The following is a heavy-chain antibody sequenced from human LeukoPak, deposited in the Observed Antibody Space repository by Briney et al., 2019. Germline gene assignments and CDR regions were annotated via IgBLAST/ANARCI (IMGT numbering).Heavy chain of an antibody. D-gene: IGHD6-19*01. Sequence: SQILSLTCAISGDSVSSKSAAWNWIRQSPSRGLEWLGRTYYRTKWFNDYAVSVKSRITINPDTSKNHFSLQLNSVTPEDTAVYYCARGGRLVSSGWSTFDYWGQGTLVTVSS. CDR2: TYYRTKWFN. CDR1: GDSVSSKSAA. V-gene: IGHV6-1*01. J-gene: IGHJ4*02. CDR3: ARGGRLVSSGWSTFDY.